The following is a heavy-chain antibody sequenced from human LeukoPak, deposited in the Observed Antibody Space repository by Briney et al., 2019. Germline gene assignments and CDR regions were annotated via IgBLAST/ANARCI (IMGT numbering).Heavy chain of an antibody. Sequence: SETLSLTCTVSGSSVNSGTYYWGWIRQPPGKGLEWIGDIYYSGSAYYNPSLKSRVTMSVDTSKNQFSLRLSSVTAADTAVYYCARKPIVNSAWYYFDFWGQGTLVTVSS. CDR2: IYYSGSA. D-gene: IGHD3-22*01. V-gene: IGHV4-39*07. CDR1: GSSVNSGTYY. J-gene: IGHJ4*02. CDR3: ARKPIVNSAWYYFDF.